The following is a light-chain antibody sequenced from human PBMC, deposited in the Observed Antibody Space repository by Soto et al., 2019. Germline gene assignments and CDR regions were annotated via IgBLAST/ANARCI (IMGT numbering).Light chain of an antibody. CDR1: QSVSTY. CDR2: DGS. CDR3: QHRTKWPPDYT. V-gene: IGKV3-11*01. Sequence: EIVLKQSPATLSLSPGERATLSCRASQSVSTYLACYPQKPGQATRLLIDDGSNRVTCIPARFSRSGSETDFTLTIISLVLEDLARYYCQHRTKWPPDYTCGAGTKRETK. J-gene: IGKJ2*01.